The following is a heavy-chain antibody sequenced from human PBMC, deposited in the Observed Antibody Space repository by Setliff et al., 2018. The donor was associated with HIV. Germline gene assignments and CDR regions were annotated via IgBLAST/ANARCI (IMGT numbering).Heavy chain of an antibody. D-gene: IGHD2-8*01. CDR2: MNPDSGNT. V-gene: IGHV1-8*01. CDR3: ARGKVLRGNILYY. CDR1: GNTFTKYD. Sequence: GAPVKVSCKASGNTFTKYDLNWVRQTTGQGREWMVGMNPDSGNTGYAQKFPGRVTMTRTTSISKAYMDLSSLRSEDTAVYYGARGKVLRGNILYYWGQGTLVTVSS. J-gene: IGHJ4*02.